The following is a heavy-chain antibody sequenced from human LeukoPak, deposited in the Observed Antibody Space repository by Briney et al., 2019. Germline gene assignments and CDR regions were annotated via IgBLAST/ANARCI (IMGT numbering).Heavy chain of an antibody. CDR3: AREGTTGTNLNWFDS. J-gene: IGHJ5*01. V-gene: IGHV4-59*01. Sequence: SGTLSLTCTVSGGSISSYYWSWIRQPPGKGLEWIGYMHYSGRTNYNPSLKSRVTISVDTSKNQFSLKLSSVTAADTAVYYCAREGTTGTNLNWFDSWGQGTLVTVSS. CDR1: GGSISSYY. CDR2: MHYSGRT. D-gene: IGHD1-1*01.